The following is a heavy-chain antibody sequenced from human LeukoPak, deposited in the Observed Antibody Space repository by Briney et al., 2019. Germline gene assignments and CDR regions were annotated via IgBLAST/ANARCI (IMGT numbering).Heavy chain of an antibody. Sequence: GRSLRLSCAASAFTFDDYAMHWVRQAPGKGLEWVSGISWNSGSIGYADSVKGRSTISRDNAKNSLYLQMNSLRAEDTALYYCAKDIGRSSYHDAFDIWGQGTMVTVSS. CDR3: AKDIGRSSYHDAFDI. CDR1: AFTFDDYA. D-gene: IGHD6-6*01. J-gene: IGHJ3*02. CDR2: ISWNSGSI. V-gene: IGHV3-9*01.